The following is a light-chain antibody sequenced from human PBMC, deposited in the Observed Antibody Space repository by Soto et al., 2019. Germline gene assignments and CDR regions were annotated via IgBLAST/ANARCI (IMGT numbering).Light chain of an antibody. Sequence: SYELTQPPSVSVAPGQTASITGGGGNIGGKSVHWYQQRPVQAPVLVVYDDRDRPSGIPERFSGSNSGNTATLTISRVEAGDEADYYCQVWDGSGDQVFGGGTKLTVL. CDR1: NIGGKS. CDR2: DDR. J-gene: IGLJ3*02. V-gene: IGLV3-21*02. CDR3: QVWDGSGDQV.